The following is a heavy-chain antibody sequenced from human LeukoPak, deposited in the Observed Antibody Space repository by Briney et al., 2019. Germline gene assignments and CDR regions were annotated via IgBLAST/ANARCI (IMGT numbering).Heavy chain of an antibody. CDR3: ARGRPSTVTTRLTRLRFDY. D-gene: IGHD4-17*01. J-gene: IGHJ4*02. CDR2: INHSGST. V-gene: IGHV4-34*01. CDR1: GGSFSGYY. Sequence: PSETLSLTCAVYGGSFSGYYWSWIRQPPGKGLEWIGEINHSGSTNYNPSLKSRVTISVDTSKNQFSLKLSSVTAADTAVYYCARGRPSTVTTRLTRLRFDYWGQGTLVTVSS.